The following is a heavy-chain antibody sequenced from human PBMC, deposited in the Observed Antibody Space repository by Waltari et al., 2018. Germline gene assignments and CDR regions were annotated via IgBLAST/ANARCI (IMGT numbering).Heavy chain of an antibody. Sequence: QVQLQESGPGLVKPSETLSLTCAVSGYSISSGYYWGWIRQPPGKGLEWIGSIYHSGSTYYNPSLKGRVTLSVDTSKNQFSLKLSSVTAADTAVYYCARHLYYAPYYFDYWGQGTLVTVSS. CDR1: GYSISSGYY. CDR2: IYHSGST. CDR3: ARHLYYAPYYFDY. D-gene: IGHD3-22*01. J-gene: IGHJ4*02. V-gene: IGHV4-38-2*01.